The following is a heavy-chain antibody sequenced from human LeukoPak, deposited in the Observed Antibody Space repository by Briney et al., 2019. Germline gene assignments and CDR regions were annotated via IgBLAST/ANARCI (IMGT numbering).Heavy chain of an antibody. Sequence: GGSLRLSCAASGFTFDDYGMSWVRQAPGKGLEWVSGINWNGGSTGYADSVKGRFTISRDNAKNSLYLQMNSLRAEDTAVYYCAKTSSNYVLYYWGQGTLVTVSS. V-gene: IGHV3-20*04. J-gene: IGHJ4*02. CDR2: INWNGGST. CDR1: GFTFDDYG. D-gene: IGHD4-11*01. CDR3: AKTSSNYVLYY.